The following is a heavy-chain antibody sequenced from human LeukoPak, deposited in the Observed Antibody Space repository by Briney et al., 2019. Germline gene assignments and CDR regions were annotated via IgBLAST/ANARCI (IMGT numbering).Heavy chain of an antibody. CDR3: AKDMAMVRGVIYASDV. V-gene: IGHV3-48*01. CDR1: GFTFSSYS. CDR2: ISSSSSTV. J-gene: IGHJ3*01. Sequence: GGSLRLSCAASGFTFSSYSMNWVRQAPGRGLEWVSYISSSSSTVYYADSVRGRFTIARDDSKNTLFLQMNSLRAEDTAVYYCAKDMAMVRGVIYASDVWGQGTMVTVSS. D-gene: IGHD3-10*01.